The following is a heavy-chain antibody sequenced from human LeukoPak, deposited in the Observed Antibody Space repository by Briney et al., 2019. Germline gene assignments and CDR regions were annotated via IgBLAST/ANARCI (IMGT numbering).Heavy chain of an antibody. Sequence: PGGSLRLSCAASGFTFSSYSMNWVRQAPGKGLEWVSSISSSSSYIYYADSVKGRFTISRDNAKNSLYLQMNSLRAEDTAVYYCARWREPELLNGMDVWGQGTTVTVSS. CDR2: ISSSSSYI. CDR1: GFTFSSYS. V-gene: IGHV3-21*01. CDR3: ARWREPELLNGMDV. D-gene: IGHD1-26*01. J-gene: IGHJ6*02.